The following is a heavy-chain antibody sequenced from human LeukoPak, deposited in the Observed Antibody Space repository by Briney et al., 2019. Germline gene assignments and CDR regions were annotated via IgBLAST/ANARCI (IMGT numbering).Heavy chain of an antibody. J-gene: IGHJ4*02. CDR2: INHSGST. V-gene: IGHV4-34*01. CDR3: ARLYSYAATTPS. D-gene: IGHD3-10*01. Sequence: SETLSLTCAVYGGPLSNYYYSWIRQPPGKGLEWIGEINHSGSTNYNPSLKSRVTISIDTSKNQFSVKVTSVTAADTAVYYCARLYSYAATTPSWGQGPLVTVSS. CDR1: GGPLSNYY.